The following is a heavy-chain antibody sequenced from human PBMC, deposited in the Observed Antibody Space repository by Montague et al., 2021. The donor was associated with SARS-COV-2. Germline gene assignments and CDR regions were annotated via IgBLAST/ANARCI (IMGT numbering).Heavy chain of an antibody. Sequence: SETLSLTCTVSGGSISSYYWSWIRQPPGKGLEWIGYIYYSGSTNYNPSLKGRVTISVDTSKNQFSLKLSSVTAADTAVYYCARRGMGYDSSGYPPDAFDXWGQGTMVTVSS. D-gene: IGHD3-22*01. CDR2: IYYSGST. V-gene: IGHV4-59*01. J-gene: IGHJ3*02. CDR3: ARRGMGYDSSGYPPDAFDX. CDR1: GGSISSYY.